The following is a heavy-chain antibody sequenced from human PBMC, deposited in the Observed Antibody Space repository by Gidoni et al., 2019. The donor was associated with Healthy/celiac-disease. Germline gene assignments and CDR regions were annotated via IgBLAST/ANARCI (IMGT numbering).Heavy chain of an antibody. V-gene: IGHV3-48*02. CDR2: ISSSSSTI. CDR3: ARDRRYPGPYYYGMDV. D-gene: IGHD2-2*02. Sequence: EVQLVESGGGLVQPGGSLRLSCAASGFTFSSYSMNWVRQAPGKGLEWVSYISSSSSTIYYADSVKGRFTISRDNAKNSLYLQMNSLRDEDTAVYYCARDRRYPGPYYYGMDVWGQGTTVTVSS. CDR1: GFTFSSYS. J-gene: IGHJ6*02.